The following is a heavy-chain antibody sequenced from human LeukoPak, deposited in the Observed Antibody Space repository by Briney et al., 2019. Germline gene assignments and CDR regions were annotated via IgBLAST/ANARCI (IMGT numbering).Heavy chain of an antibody. CDR1: GFSFSSNY. Sequence: PGGSLRLSCAASGFSFSSNYMNWVRQAPGKGLEWVSAISGSGGSTYYADSVKGRFTISRDNSKNTLYLQMNSLRAEDTAVYYCANGLPRRAFDYWGQGTLVTVSS. V-gene: IGHV3-23*01. J-gene: IGHJ4*02. CDR2: ISGSGGST. CDR3: ANGLPRRAFDY.